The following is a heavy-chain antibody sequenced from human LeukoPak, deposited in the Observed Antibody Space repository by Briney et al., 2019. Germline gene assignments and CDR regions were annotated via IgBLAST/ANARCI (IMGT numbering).Heavy chain of an antibody. CDR2: IIPIFGTA. CDR1: GGTFSSYA. Sequence: SVKVSCKASGGTFSSYAISWVRQAPGQGLEWMGGIIPIFGTANYAQKFQGRVTITADESTSTAYMELSSLRSEDTAVYYCARVSVATDDYGDHYYYYYMDVWGKGNTVTISS. CDR3: ARVSVATDDYGDHYYYYYMDV. D-gene: IGHD4-17*01. J-gene: IGHJ6*03. V-gene: IGHV1-69*13.